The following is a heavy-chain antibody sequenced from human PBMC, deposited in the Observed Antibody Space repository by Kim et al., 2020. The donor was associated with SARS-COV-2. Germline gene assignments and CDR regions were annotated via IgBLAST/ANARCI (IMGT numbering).Heavy chain of an antibody. J-gene: IGHJ4*02. Sequence: DYAAPMKGRFTISRDHSKNTLYRQMNSLKTEDTAVYYCTKTYSSGYYDDYWGQGTLVTVSS. D-gene: IGHD3-22*01. CDR3: TKTYSSGYYDDY. V-gene: IGHV3-15*01.